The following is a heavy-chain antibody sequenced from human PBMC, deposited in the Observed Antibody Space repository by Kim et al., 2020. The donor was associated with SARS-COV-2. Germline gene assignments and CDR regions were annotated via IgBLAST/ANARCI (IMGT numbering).Heavy chain of an antibody. J-gene: IGHJ6*01. CDR1: GFTFSSYG. CDR3: ARDHEGDFGVVMPNHGM. V-gene: IGHV3-33*01. CDR2: ICYDGSNK. D-gene: IGHD3-3*01. Sequence: GGSLRLSCAASGFTFSSYGMHWVRQAPGKGLEWVSGICYDGSNKYYADSVKGRFTISRDNSKNTLYLQMNSLRAEDTALYYCARDHEGDFGVVMPNHGM.